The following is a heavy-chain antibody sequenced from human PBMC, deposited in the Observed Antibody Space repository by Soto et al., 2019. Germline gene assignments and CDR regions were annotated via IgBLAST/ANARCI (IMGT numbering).Heavy chain of an antibody. CDR1: GDSISSGDYY. V-gene: IGHV4-30-4*01. J-gene: IGHJ4*02. CDR3: ARHPSDSWSLSYFDY. Sequence: QVQLQESGPGLMKPSQTLSLTCTVSGDSISSGDYYWSWIRQPPGKGLEWIGYIYYSGSTYYNPSLRSRVTIXXGXSXTHFSLKLSSVTAADTAVYYCARHPSDSWSLSYFDYWGQGTLVTVSS. D-gene: IGHD6-13*01. CDR2: IYYSGST.